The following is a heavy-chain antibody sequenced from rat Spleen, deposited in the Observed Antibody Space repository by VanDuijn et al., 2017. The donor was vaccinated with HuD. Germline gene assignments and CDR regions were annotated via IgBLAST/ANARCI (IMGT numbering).Heavy chain of an antibody. V-gene: IGHV5-25*01. CDR3: AGRRDSGYTAVDY. J-gene: IGHJ2*01. D-gene: IGHD1-4*01. CDR2: IGTGGGNT. Sequence: EVQLVESGGGLVQPGRSMKLSCAASGLSFSNYDMAWVRQAPTKGLEWVASIGTGGGNTYYPDSVKGRFTISRDNAKSTLYLEMDSLRSEDTATYYCAGRRDSGYTAVDYWGQGVMVTVSS. CDR1: GLSFSNYD.